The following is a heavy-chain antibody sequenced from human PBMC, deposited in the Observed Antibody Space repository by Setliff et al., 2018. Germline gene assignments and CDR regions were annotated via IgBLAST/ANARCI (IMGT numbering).Heavy chain of an antibody. D-gene: IGHD3-22*01. V-gene: IGHV4-39*07. CDR3: ARDRISRYYDSGAHAFDI. Sequence: KPSETLSLTCTVSGGSLSDSIRYYAVFWGWIRQSPGRELEWIGSAYYTGDTYYNPSLKSRVTISVDTSKNQPSLKLSSVTAADTAVYYCARDRISRYYDSGAHAFDIWGQGTMVTVSS. J-gene: IGHJ3*02. CDR2: AYYTGDT. CDR1: GGSLSDSIRYYAVF.